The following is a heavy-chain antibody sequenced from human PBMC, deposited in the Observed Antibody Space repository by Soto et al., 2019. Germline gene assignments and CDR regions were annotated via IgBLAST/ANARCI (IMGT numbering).Heavy chain of an antibody. D-gene: IGHD3-9*01. Sequence: GGSLRLSCAASSFTVSSNYMSWVRQAPGKGLEWVSVIYNEGSTYYADSVKGRFTISRDNSKNTLYLQMNSLRVEDTAVYYCARENYDILTGLFDYWGQGTLVTVSS. CDR3: ARENYDILTGLFDY. CDR2: IYNEGST. CDR1: SFTVSSNY. V-gene: IGHV3-53*01. J-gene: IGHJ4*02.